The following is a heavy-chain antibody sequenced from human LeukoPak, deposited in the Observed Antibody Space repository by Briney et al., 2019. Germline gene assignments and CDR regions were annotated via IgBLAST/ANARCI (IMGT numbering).Heavy chain of an antibody. CDR3: ANGPHYNILTGYYKVRSHLDY. CDR2: IRYDGNNK. V-gene: IGHV3-30*02. CDR1: GITFSNYG. D-gene: IGHD3-9*01. Sequence: TGGSLRLSCGASGITFSNYGMHWVRQAPGKGLEWVAFIRYDGNNKHYADSVKGRFTISRDNSKSTLYLQMNSLRPEDTAVYYCANGPHYNILTGYYKVRSHLDYWGQGTLVTVSS. J-gene: IGHJ4*02.